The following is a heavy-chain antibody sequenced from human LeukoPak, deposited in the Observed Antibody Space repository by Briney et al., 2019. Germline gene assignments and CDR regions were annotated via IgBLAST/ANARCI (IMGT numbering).Heavy chain of an antibody. V-gene: IGHV4-61*02. Sequence: SQTLSLTCTVSGGSISSGSYYWSWIRQPAGKGLEWIGRIYASGSTDYNPSLKSRVTISVDTSKNQFSLKLSSVTAADTAVYYCARAPTVTTRYYFDYWGQGTLVTVSS. CDR3: ARAPTVTTRYYFDY. CDR1: GGSISSGSYY. J-gene: IGHJ4*02. D-gene: IGHD4-17*01. CDR2: IYASGST.